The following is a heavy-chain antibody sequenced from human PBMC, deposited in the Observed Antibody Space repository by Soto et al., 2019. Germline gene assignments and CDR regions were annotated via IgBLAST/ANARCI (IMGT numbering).Heavy chain of an antibody. CDR2: IYYSGST. J-gene: IGHJ6*02. D-gene: IGHD3-3*01. Sequence: PEETLSLTCTVSGGSVSSGSYYWSWIRQPPGKGLEWIGYIYYSGSTNYNPSLKSRVTISVDTSKNQFSLKLSSVTAADTAVYYCARDHGDFWSGRTEYYYHGMDVWGQGTTVTVSS. V-gene: IGHV4-61*01. CDR3: ARDHGDFWSGRTEYYYHGMDV. CDR1: GGSVSSGSYY.